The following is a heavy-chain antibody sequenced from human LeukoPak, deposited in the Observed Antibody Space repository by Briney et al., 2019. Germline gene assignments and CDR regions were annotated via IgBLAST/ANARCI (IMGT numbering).Heavy chain of an antibody. CDR1: GYSISSGYY. J-gene: IGHJ5*02. Sequence: SETLSLTCTVSGYSISSGYYWGWIRQPPGKGLEWIGSGSTYYNPSLKSRVTISVDTSKNQFSLKLNSVTAADTAVYYCARHSNWNGGVDWFDPWGQGTQVTVSS. CDR2: SGST. V-gene: IGHV4-38-2*02. CDR3: ARHSNWNGGVDWFDP. D-gene: IGHD1-20*01.